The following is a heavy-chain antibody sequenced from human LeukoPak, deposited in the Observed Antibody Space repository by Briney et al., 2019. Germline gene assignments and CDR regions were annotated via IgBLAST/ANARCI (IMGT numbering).Heavy chain of an antibody. J-gene: IGHJ4*02. Sequence: SGGSLRLSCAASGFTFSDYYMSWIRQAPGKGLEWVSYISSSGSTIYYADSVKGRFTISRDNAKNSLYLQMNSLRAEDTAVYYCAGVSRGPHPYYYDSSGYMDYWGQGTLVTVSS. CDR2: ISSSGSTI. D-gene: IGHD3-22*01. V-gene: IGHV3-11*01. CDR1: GFTFSDYY. CDR3: AGVSRGPHPYYYDSSGYMDY.